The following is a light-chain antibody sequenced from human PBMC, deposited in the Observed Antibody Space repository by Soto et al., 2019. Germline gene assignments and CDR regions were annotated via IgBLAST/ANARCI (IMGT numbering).Light chain of an antibody. J-gene: IGLJ1*01. CDR3: ASYAGNNIFV. CDR1: SSDIGAYNY. V-gene: IGLV2-8*01. Sequence: QSALTQPPSASGSPGQSVTISCTGTSSDIGAYNYVSWYRQHPGKAPKLVISEVRKRPSGIPDRFSGSKSGNTASLTVSGLQAEDEADYFCASYAGNNIFVFGTGTKLTVL. CDR2: EVR.